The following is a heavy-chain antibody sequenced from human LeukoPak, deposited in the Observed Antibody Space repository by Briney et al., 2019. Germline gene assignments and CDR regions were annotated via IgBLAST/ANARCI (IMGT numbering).Heavy chain of an antibody. J-gene: IGHJ5*01. V-gene: IGHV3-11*06. CDR3: ARGSGSYLLFDY. CDR2: ITDSSSYT. Sequence: PGGSLRLSCAASGFTFSDYYMNWIRQAPGKGLEWVAYITDSSSYTNYADSVKGRLTISRDNAKNSLFLQMNSLRVEDTAVYYCARGSGSYLLFDYWGHGTLLTVSS. CDR1: GFTFSDYY.